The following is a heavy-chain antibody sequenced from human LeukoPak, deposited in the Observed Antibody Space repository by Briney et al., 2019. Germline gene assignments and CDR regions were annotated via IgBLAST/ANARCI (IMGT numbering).Heavy chain of an antibody. CDR2: INHGGST. V-gene: IGHV4-34*01. D-gene: IGHD6-13*01. CDR3: ARNRIAAAGKERYFQH. CDR1: GGSISSYY. J-gene: IGHJ1*01. Sequence: SETLSLTCTVSGGSISSYYWSWIRQPPGKGLEWIGEINHGGSTNYNPSLKSRVTISVDASKNQFSLKLSSVTAADTAVYYCARNRIAAAGKERYFQHWGQGTLVTVSS.